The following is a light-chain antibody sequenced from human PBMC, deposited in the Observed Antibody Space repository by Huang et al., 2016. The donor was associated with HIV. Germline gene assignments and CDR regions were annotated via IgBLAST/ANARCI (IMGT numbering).Light chain of an antibody. J-gene: IGKJ4*01. V-gene: IGKV3-11*01. CDR2: NAT. CDR3: QQRSSSLT. Sequence: IVLTQSPATLSLSPGGRATLSCRARQSLNKFLAWYQKKPGQAPRLLLYNATDRATGVPARFSGGGSGTDFTLTITDLKAEDFAIYYCQQRSSSLTFGGGTKVEIK. CDR1: QSLNKF.